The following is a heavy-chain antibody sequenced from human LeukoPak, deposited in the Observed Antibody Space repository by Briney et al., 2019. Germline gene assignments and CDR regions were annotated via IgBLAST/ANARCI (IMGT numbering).Heavy chain of an antibody. CDR1: GFTFSSYW. Sequence: GGSLRLSCAASGFTFSSYWMHWVRQAPGKGLVWVSRINSDGSSTSYADSVKGRFTISRDNAKNTLYLQMNSLRAEDTAVYYCTRDDGLHRLGFYGMDVWGQGTTVTVSS. CDR2: INSDGSST. V-gene: IGHV3-74*01. J-gene: IGHJ6*02. D-gene: IGHD5/OR15-5a*01. CDR3: TRDDGLHRLGFYGMDV.